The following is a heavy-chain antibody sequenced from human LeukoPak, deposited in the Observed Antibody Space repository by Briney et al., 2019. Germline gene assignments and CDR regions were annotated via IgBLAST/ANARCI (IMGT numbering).Heavy chain of an antibody. CDR2: IRQDGGEK. CDR3: ARDGTAPGLYFDW. J-gene: IGHJ4*01. CDR1: GFTFTDYW. V-gene: IGHV3-7*01. Sequence: GGSLRLSCAVSGFTFTDYWMNWVRQAPGKGLEWVASIRQDGGEKSYVDSVKGRFSISRDNTKNSLYLQMSSLRAEDTAVYYCARDGTAPGLYFDWWGQGTLVTVS. D-gene: IGHD6-13*01.